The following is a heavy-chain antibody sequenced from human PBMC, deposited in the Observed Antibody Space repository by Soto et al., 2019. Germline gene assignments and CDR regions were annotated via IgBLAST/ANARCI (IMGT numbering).Heavy chain of an antibody. V-gene: IGHV3-23*01. CDR1: TFTNYA. Sequence: GGSLSLSCTASTFTNYAMSWVRQAPGKGLEWASVIRGNSDSTSYADSVRGRFTISRDNSKNMVYLQMNSLRDDDTAIYYCTRESTPPYWGQGTLVTVSS. J-gene: IGHJ4*02. CDR3: TRESTPPY. D-gene: IGHD2-2*01. CDR2: IRGNSDST.